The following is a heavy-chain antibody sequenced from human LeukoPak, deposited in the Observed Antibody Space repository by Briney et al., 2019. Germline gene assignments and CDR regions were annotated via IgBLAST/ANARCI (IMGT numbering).Heavy chain of an antibody. D-gene: IGHD3-16*02. CDR1: GYTLTGHS. CDR3: ARDKLGLGELSLYDE. V-gene: IGHV1-2*02. Sequence: ASVTVSCKASGYTLTGHSMHWLRQAPGQGLEWMGWMNPNSGGTKYTRKFRGRVTMTRDTSISTAYMELSRLTSDDTAMYYCARDKLGLGELSLYDEWGQGTQVTVSS. J-gene: IGHJ4*02. CDR2: MNPNSGGT.